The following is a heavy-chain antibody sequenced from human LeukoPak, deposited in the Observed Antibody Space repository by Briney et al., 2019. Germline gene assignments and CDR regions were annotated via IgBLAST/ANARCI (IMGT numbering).Heavy chain of an antibody. CDR2: IYYSGST. Sequence: PSETLSLTCTVSGGSISSGDYYWSWLRQPPGKGLEWIGYIYYSGSTYYNPSLKSRVTISVDTSKNQFSLKLSSVTAADTAVYYCATLQVGYNFDYWGQGTLVTVSS. J-gene: IGHJ4*02. D-gene: IGHD2-8*02. CDR1: GGSISSGDYY. CDR3: ATLQVGYNFDY. V-gene: IGHV4-30-4*08.